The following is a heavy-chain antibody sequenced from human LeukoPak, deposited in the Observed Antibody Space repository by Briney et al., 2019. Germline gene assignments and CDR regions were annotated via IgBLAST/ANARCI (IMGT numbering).Heavy chain of an antibody. J-gene: IGHJ4*01. CDR2: IYYSGST. CDR3: ARVGSGCFDY. D-gene: IGHD6-19*01. V-gene: IGHV4-59*01. Sequence: SETLSLTCTVSGGSISSYYWSWIRQPPGKGLEWIGYIYYSGSTNYNPSLKSRVTISIDTSKNQFSLKLNSVTAADTAVYYCARVGSGCFDYWGHGTLVTVSS. CDR1: GGSISSYY.